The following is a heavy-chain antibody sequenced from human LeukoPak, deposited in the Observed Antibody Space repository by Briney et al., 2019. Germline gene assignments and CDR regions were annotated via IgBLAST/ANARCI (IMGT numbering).Heavy chain of an antibody. CDR1: GFTFSSRDW. V-gene: IGHV3-7*01. CDR3: ARDPYGGSYGNYYYYFMDV. CDR2: IKQDGSEK. Sequence: QPGGSLRLSCVASGFTFSSRDWMTWVRQAPGKGLEWVANIKQDGSEKNYVDSVKGRFTISRDNAKNSLYLQMNSLRAEDTAVYYCARDPYGGSYGNYYYYFMDVWGKGTTVTISS. D-gene: IGHD1-26*01. J-gene: IGHJ6*03.